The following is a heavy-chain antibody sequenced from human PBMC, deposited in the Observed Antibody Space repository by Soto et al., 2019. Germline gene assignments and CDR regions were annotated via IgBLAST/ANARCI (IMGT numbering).Heavy chain of an antibody. Sequence: SETLSLTCTVSGGSVSSGDYFWSWLRQSPGKRLEWIAHIYYSGSTNYNPSLKSRATISVDTSRSQVSLTLTSMTAADAALYYCARSPNYYYYGFDVWGPGTAVTVSS. J-gene: IGHJ6*02. CDR3: ARSPNYYYYGFDV. V-gene: IGHV4-61*08. CDR1: GGSVSSGDYF. CDR2: IYYSGST. D-gene: IGHD3-10*01.